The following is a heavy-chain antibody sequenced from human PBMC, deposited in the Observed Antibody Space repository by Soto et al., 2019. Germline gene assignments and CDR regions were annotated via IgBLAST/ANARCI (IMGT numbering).Heavy chain of an antibody. CDR1: VASISGSISY. J-gene: IGHJ5*01. V-gene: IGHV4-39*01. CDR2: IYYIGSA. D-gene: IGHD2-15*01. Sequence: QLQLQESGPGLVRPSETLSFTCDVSVASISGSISYWVWIRQSLGKGLEWIGNIYYIGSAPFNPSLTSRVTISVDPSMNTFSLKVISMAASYNAISHCELRIDRRGWFDSWGQGVLVIVSS. CDR3: ELRIDRRGWFDS.